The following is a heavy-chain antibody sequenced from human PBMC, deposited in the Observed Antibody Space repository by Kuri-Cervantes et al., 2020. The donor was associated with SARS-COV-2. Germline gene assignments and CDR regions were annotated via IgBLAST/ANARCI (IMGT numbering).Heavy chain of an antibody. CDR1: GYTFTSYD. J-gene: IGHJ4*02. D-gene: IGHD2-15*01. V-gene: IGHV1-8*02. CDR2: VKTNSGNT. CDR3: YCSPKEGFDS. Sequence: SVNVSCKASGYTFTSYDINWVRQATGQGLEWMGMVKTNSGNTLYAQFFQGRVTMTRDTSTSTVYMELSSLTSEDTAIYYCYCSPKEGFDSWGQGTLVTVSS.